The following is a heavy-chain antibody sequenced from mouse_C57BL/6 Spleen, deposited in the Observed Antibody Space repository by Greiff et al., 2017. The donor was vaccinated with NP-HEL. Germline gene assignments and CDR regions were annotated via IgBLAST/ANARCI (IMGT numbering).Heavy chain of an antibody. J-gene: IGHJ4*01. D-gene: IGHD1-1*01. V-gene: IGHV1-4*01. CDR1: GYTFTSYT. CDR2: INPSSGYT. Sequence: QVQLKESGAELARPGASVKMSCKASGYTFTSYTMHWVKQRPGQGLEWIGYINPSSGYTKYNQKFKDKATLTADKSSSKAYMQLSSLTSEDSAVYYCARWDYGSSYAMDYWGQGTSVTVSS. CDR3: ARWDYGSSYAMDY.